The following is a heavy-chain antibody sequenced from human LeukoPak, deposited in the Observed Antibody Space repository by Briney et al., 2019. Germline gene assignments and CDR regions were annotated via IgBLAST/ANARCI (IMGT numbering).Heavy chain of an antibody. V-gene: IGHV5-51*01. D-gene: IGHD4-17*01. Sequence: GESLKISCKGSEYSFTSYWIGWVRQMPGKGLEWMGIIYPGDSDTRYSPSFQGQVTFSADKSISTAYLQWSSLKASDTAMYYCARPPTAYGDYAFDIWGQGTMVTVSS. CDR3: ARPPTAYGDYAFDI. CDR2: IYPGDSDT. J-gene: IGHJ3*02. CDR1: EYSFTSYW.